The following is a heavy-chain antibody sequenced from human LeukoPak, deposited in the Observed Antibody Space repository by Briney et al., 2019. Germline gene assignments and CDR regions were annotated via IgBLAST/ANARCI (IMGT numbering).Heavy chain of an antibody. CDR2: ISGSGGST. V-gene: IGHV3-23*01. D-gene: IGHD6-6*01. CDR1: GFNFSSYA. Sequence: TGGSLRLSCAASGFNFSSYAMSWVRQAPGKGLEWVSAISGSGGSTYYADSVKGRFTISRDNSKNTLYLQMNSLRAEDTAVYYCAKSSAPKQAYYFDYWGQGTLVTVSS. J-gene: IGHJ4*02. CDR3: AKSSAPKQAYYFDY.